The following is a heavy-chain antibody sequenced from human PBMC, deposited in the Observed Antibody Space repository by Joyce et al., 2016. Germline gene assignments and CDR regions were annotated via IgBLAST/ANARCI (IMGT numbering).Heavy chain of an antibody. CDR2: INKMSGGS. CDR3: ARDLTGSGWYYFDH. Sequence: VHLVQSGAEVKEPGASVKVSCKASGYTFTGFYVHWVRQAPGQGLEWMGMINKMSGGSTYEQKCQGRVTLTRYTAANTHYMELTSLTSDDTAVFYCARDLTGSGWYYFDHWGQGTLVTVSS. J-gene: IGHJ4*02. V-gene: IGHV1-46*01. CDR1: GYTFTGFY. D-gene: IGHD6-19*01.